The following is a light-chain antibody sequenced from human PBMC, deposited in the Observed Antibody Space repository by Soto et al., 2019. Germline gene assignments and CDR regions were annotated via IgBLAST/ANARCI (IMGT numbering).Light chain of an antibody. CDR2: GAS. CDR3: QQFSSYPLT. Sequence: EIVMTQSPATLSVSPGERATLSCRASQSVSSNLAWYQQKPGQAPRLLIYGASTRATGIPARFSGSGSGTEFTLTISSLQSEDIATYYCQQFSSYPLTFGGGTKVDIK. V-gene: IGKV3-15*01. J-gene: IGKJ4*01. CDR1: QSVSSN.